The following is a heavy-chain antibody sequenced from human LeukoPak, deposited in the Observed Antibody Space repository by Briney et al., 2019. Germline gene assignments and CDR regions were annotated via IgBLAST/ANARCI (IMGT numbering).Heavy chain of an antibody. CDR2: IYYSGST. V-gene: IGHV4-59*01. J-gene: IGHJ5*02. CDR1: GGSISSYY. Sequence: PSETLSLTCTVSGGSISSYYWSWIRQPPGKGLEWIGYIYYSGSTNYNPSLKSRVTISVDTSKNQFSLKLSSVTAADTAAYYCARDGLPAVDRWFDPWGQGTLVTVSS. D-gene: IGHD3-22*01. CDR3: ARDGLPAVDRWFDP.